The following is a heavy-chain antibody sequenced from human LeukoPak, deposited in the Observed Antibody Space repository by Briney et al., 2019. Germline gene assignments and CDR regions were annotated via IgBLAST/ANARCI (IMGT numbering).Heavy chain of an antibody. CDR3: ARAGSSSSCYYYYMDV. V-gene: IGHV3-11*01. CDR1: GFTFSDYY. J-gene: IGHJ6*03. CDR2: ISSSGSTI. D-gene: IGHD6-6*01. Sequence: PGGSLRLSCAASGFTFSDYYMSWIRQAPGKGLEWVSYISSSGSTIYYADSVKGRFTISRDNAKNSLYLQMNSLGAEDTAVYYCARAGSSSSCYYYYMDVWGKGTTVTVSS.